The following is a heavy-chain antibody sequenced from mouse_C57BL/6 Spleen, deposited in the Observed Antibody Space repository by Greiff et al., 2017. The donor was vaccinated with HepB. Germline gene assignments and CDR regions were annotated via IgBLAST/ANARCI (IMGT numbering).Heavy chain of an antibody. V-gene: IGHV1-26*01. CDR2: INPNNGGT. J-gene: IGHJ2*01. Sequence: EVQLQQSGPELVKPGASVKISCKASGYTFTDYYMNWVKQSHGKSLEWIGDINPNNGGTSYNQKFKGKATLTVDKSSSTAYMELRSLTSEDSAVYYCAREIGSSGGPFDYWGQGTTRTVSS. CDR1: GYTFTDYY. D-gene: IGHD3-2*02. CDR3: AREIGSSGGPFDY.